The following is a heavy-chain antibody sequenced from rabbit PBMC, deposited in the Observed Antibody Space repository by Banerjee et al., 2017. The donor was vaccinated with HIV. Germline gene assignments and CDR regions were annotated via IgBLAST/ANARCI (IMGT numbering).Heavy chain of an antibody. Sequence: QQQLEESGGGLVKPGGTLTLTCKASGIDFSSYYRMCWVRQAPGKGLEWIGIIYAGKGSTDYASWVNGRFTISSDNAQNTVDLQMNSLTAADTATYFCASYYSDGYAGDAYATGGYYFNLWGPGTLVTVS. V-gene: IGHV1S43*01. CDR2: IYAGKGST. D-gene: IGHD6-1*01. CDR1: GIDFSSYYR. CDR3: ASYYSDGYAGDAYATGGYYFNL. J-gene: IGHJ4*01.